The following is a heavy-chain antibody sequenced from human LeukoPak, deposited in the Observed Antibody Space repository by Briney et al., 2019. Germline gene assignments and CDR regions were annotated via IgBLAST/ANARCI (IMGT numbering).Heavy chain of an antibody. J-gene: IGHJ6*03. D-gene: IGHD6-13*01. V-gene: IGHV3-23*01. CDR1: GFTFSSYA. CDR2: ISGSGGST. Sequence: GGSLRLSCAASGFTFSSYAMSWVRQAPGKGLEWVSAISGSGGSTYYADSVKGRFTISRDNSKNTLYLQMNSLRAEDTAVYYCARDRGGSSSWSYYYYYYMDVWGKGTTVTVSS. CDR3: ARDRGGSSSWSYYYYYYMDV.